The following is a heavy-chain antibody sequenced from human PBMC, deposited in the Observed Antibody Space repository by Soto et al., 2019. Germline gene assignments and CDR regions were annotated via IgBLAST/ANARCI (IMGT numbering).Heavy chain of an antibody. CDR3: ASEYCGGDCYSAARYGMDV. D-gene: IGHD2-21*02. V-gene: IGHV1-3*01. J-gene: IGHJ6*02. CDR1: GYTFTSYA. CDR2: INAGNGNT. Sequence: ASVKVSCKASGYTFTSYAMHWVRQAPGQRLEWMGWINAGNGNTKYSQKFQGRVTITRDTSASTAYMELSSLRSEDTAVFYCASEYCGGDCYSAARYGMDVWGQGTTVTVSS.